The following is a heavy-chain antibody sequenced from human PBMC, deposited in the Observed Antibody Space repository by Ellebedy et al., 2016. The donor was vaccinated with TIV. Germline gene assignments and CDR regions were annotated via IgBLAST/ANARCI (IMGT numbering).Heavy chain of an antibody. CDR1: GFTFSSYN. J-gene: IGHJ4*02. CDR3: LSSGAVRDHY. D-gene: IGHD3-10*01. V-gene: IGHV3-48*01. Sequence: GGSLRLSXAASGFTFSSYNMNWVRQAPGKGLEWVSSINANSDTKKYADSVKGRFTVSRDNPKNSLSLQMNSLRAEDTAVYYCLSSGAVRDHYWGQGTLVTVSS. CDR2: INANSDTK.